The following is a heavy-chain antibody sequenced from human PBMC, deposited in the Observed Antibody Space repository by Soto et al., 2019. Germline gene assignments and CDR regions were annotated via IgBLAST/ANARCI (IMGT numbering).Heavy chain of an antibody. Sequence: ASVKVSCQASGYTFINHGISWVRQAPGQGLEWMGWVSGSNGNTKYAQKFQGRVTMATETSTSTANMELRNLRSDDTAVYSCARDFYPLAYYFDPWGQGTLVTVSS. J-gene: IGHJ4*02. CDR3: ARDFYPLAYYFDP. CDR2: VSGSNGNT. CDR1: GYTFINHG. V-gene: IGHV1-18*04.